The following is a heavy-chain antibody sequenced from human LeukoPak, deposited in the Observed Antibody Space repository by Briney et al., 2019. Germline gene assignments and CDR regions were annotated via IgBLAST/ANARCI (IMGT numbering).Heavy chain of an antibody. D-gene: IGHD2-15*01. CDR3: ARGLESCSSGSCFKD. J-gene: IGHJ4*02. CDR2: IYSSGST. V-gene: IGHV3-53*01. CDR1: GFIVSSNY. Sequence: GGSLRLSCAASGFIVSSNYMSWFRQAPGKGLEWVSLIYSSGSTYYTASVKGRFTISRDHSKNTLYLQMNSLRAEDAALYYCARGLESCSSGSCFKDWGQGTLVTVSS.